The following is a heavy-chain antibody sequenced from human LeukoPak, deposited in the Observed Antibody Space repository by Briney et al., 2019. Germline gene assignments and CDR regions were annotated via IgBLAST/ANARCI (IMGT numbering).Heavy chain of an antibody. D-gene: IGHD2-8*01. CDR3: ARGIKRATSLNYFFSYMDV. Sequence: SETLSLTCAVYGGSLSDDYWNWIRQSPGKGLEWMGEINHRGSTNYIPSLKSRVTVSVDTSKSQFSLKLTSLTAADTAVYYCARGIKRATSLNYFFSYMDVWGQGTTVTVSS. J-gene: IGHJ6*03. V-gene: IGHV4-34*01. CDR2: INHRGST. CDR1: GGSLSDDY.